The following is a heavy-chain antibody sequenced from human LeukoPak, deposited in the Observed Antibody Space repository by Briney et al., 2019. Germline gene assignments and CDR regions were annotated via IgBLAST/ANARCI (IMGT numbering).Heavy chain of an antibody. D-gene: IGHD2-15*01. CDR2: ISYDGSNK. V-gene: IGHV3-30*18. Sequence: GRSLRLSCAASGFTFSSHGMHWVRQAPGKGLEWVAVISYDGSNKYYADSVKGRFTISRDNSKNTLYLQMNSLRAEDTAVYYCAKLGYCSGGSCSPFDYWGQGTLVTVSS. J-gene: IGHJ4*02. CDR1: GFTFSSHG. CDR3: AKLGYCSGGSCSPFDY.